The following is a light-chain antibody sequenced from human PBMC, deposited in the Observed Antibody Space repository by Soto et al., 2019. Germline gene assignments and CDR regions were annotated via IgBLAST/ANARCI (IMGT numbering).Light chain of an antibody. CDR3: QHRSTWPILT. CDR1: QTVSSY. J-gene: IGKJ4*01. Sequence: GLTRSPATLPLSPGERATLSSGPSQTVSSYLAWYKQKPGQAPRLLIYYGSNRATGIPARFSGSGSGPDYTLTITSLEPEDFAVYYCQHRSTWPILTFGGGTRVE. V-gene: IGKV3-11*01. CDR2: YGS.